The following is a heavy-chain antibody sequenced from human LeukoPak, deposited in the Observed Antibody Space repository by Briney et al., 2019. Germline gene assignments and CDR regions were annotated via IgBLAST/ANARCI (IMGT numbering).Heavy chain of an antibody. CDR3: AKETPGYSGYAFDY. J-gene: IGHJ4*02. V-gene: IGHV3-30*02. D-gene: IGHD5-12*01. Sequence: PGGSLRLSCAASGFTFSSYGMHWVRQAPGKGLEWVAFIRYDGSNKYYADSVKGRFTISRDNSKNTLYLQMNSLRAEDTAVYYCAKETPGYSGYAFDYWGQGTLVTVSS. CDR1: GFTFSSYG. CDR2: IRYDGSNK.